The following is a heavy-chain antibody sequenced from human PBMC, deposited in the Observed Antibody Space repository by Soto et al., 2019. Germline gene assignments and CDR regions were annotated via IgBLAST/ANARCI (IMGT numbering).Heavy chain of an antibody. CDR2: LYYSGST. Sequence: QVQLQESGPGLVKPSETLSLTCTVSGGSISNYYWNWIRQPPGKGLEWIGHLYYSGSTNHSPSLKSLVTISVDTSKNQFSLKLSSVTAADTALYFCARDRGDTLAGDAFDIWGQGTMITVSS. D-gene: IGHD6-19*01. CDR3: ARDRGDTLAGDAFDI. J-gene: IGHJ3*02. V-gene: IGHV4-59*01. CDR1: GGSISNYY.